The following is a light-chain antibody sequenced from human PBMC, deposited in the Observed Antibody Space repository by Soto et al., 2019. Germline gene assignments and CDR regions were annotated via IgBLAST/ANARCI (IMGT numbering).Light chain of an antibody. J-gene: IGKJ1*01. V-gene: IGKV3-11*01. CDR1: QSVSSY. CDR2: DAS. CDR3: QQRNNWVWT. Sequence: EIVLTQSPATLSLSPGERATLSCRASQSVSSYLAWYQQKPGQAPRLLIYDASNRATGIPARFSGSGSGTDFTLTISSLEPKDFAVYYGQQRNNWVWTFGQGTKVESK.